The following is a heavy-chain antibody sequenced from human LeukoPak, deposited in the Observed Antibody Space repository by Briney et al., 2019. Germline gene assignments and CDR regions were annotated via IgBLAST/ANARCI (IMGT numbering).Heavy chain of an antibody. CDR1: GYTFTGYY. CDR3: ATGGYDSSGYYRHDAFDI. J-gene: IGHJ3*02. D-gene: IGHD3-22*01. CDR2: INPNSGGT. Sequence: ASVKVSCKASGYTFTGYYMHWVRQAPGQGLEWMGWINPNSGGTIYAQKFQGRVTMTEDTSTDTAYMELSSLRSEDTAVYYCATGGYDSSGYYRHDAFDIWGQGTMVTVSS. V-gene: IGHV1-2*02.